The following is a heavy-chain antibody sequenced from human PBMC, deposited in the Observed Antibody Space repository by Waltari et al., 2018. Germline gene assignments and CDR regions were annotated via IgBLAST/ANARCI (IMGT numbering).Heavy chain of an antibody. V-gene: IGHV3-21*01. Sequence: EVQLVESGGGLVKHGGSLRLSCAASGFTFGSYSMNWVRQAPGKGLEWVSSISSSSSYIYYADSVKGRFTISRDNAKNSLYLQMNSLRVEDTAVYYCARQMTTVKFDIWGQGTMVTVSS. CDR2: ISSSSSYI. CDR3: ARQMTTVKFDI. J-gene: IGHJ3*02. D-gene: IGHD4-4*01. CDR1: GFTFGSYS.